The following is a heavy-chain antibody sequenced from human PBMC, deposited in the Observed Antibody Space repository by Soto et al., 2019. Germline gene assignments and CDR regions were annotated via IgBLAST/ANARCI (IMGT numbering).Heavy chain of an antibody. CDR2: IKEDGRGT. Sequence: EVQLVESGGGLVQPGGSLRLSCAASGFTFSNIWMSWVRQAPGKGLEWLGNIKEDGRGTNYVDSVKGRFTISRDNAKNSLYLQINSLRAEDTAVYYCARERPSGLVDLDYWGQGTLVTVSS. V-gene: IGHV3-7*01. CDR1: GFTFSNIW. D-gene: IGHD3-9*01. J-gene: IGHJ4*02. CDR3: ARERPSGLVDLDY.